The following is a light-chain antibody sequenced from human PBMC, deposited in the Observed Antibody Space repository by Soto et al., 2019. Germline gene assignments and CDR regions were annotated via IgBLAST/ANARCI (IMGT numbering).Light chain of an antibody. CDR3: QQASSFPVT. J-gene: IGKJ3*01. V-gene: IGKV1-12*01. CDR1: QGISSW. CDR2: ATS. Sequence: DLQMTQSPSSVSASVGDRVTITCRASQGISSWLAWYQQKPGKAPKLLIYATSNLQGGVPSRFSGSGSGTDFTLSISSVQPEDLATYYCQQASSFPVTFGPGTKVQIK.